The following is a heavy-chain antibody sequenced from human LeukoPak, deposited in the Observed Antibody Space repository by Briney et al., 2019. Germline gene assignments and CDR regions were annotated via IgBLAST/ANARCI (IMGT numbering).Heavy chain of an antibody. CDR1: GGSINSYY. Sequence: ASETLSLTCTVSGGSINSYYWDWIRQPPGKGLEWIGYIYYTGRTDYNPSLNSRVTISVDTSKNQFSLKVTSVTAADTAVYYCARVRTVYSSGWRFDYWGQGTLVTVSS. D-gene: IGHD6-19*01. V-gene: IGHV4-59*01. CDR3: ARVRTVYSSGWRFDY. CDR2: IYYTGRT. J-gene: IGHJ4*02.